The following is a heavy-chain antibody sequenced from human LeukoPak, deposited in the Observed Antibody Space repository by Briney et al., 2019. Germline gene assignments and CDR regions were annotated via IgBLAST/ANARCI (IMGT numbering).Heavy chain of an antibody. CDR2: ISAYNGNT. D-gene: IGHD3-3*01. J-gene: IGHJ5*02. V-gene: IGHV1-18*01. CDR1: GYTFTSYG. Sequence: GASVKVSCKASGYTFTSYGISWVRQAPGQGLEWMGWISAYNGNTNYAQKLQGRVTMTTDTSTSTAYMELRSLRSDDTAVYYCARDDDFWSGYPSGPWGQGTLVTVSS. CDR3: ARDDDFWSGYPSGP.